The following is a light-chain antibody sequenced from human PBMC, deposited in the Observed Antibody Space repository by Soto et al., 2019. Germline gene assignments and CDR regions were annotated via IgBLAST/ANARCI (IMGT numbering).Light chain of an antibody. V-gene: IGKV1-5*03. CDR2: KAS. J-gene: IGKJ5*01. CDR1: QSISSW. CDR3: QHYNNYPIT. Sequence: DIQMTQSPSTLSASVGDRVTITCRASQSISSWLAWYQQKPGNAPKLLIYKASSLETGVPSRFSGSGSGTEFTLTISSLLPDDFATYYCQHYNNYPITFGQGTRLEIK.